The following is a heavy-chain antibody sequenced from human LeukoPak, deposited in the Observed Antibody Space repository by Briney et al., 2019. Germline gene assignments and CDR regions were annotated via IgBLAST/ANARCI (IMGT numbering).Heavy chain of an antibody. D-gene: IGHD2-2*02. V-gene: IGHV3-74*01. CDR1: GFTFSPYW. Sequence: GGSLRLSCAASGFTFSPYWMHWVRHVPGKGLVWVSDINSDGTITHYADSVKGRFTVSRDNAQDTLYLQMNSLRAEDTAVYYCARGTALQDYWGQGTLVTVSS. CDR3: ARGTALQDY. J-gene: IGHJ4*02. CDR2: INSDGTIT.